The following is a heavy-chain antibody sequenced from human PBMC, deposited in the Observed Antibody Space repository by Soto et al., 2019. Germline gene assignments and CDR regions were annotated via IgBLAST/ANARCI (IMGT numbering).Heavy chain of an antibody. CDR3: ASWGGYCSGGSCYVFDY. CDR1: GFTVSSNY. CDR2: IYSGGST. D-gene: IGHD2-15*01. J-gene: IGHJ4*02. Sequence: EVQLVESGGGLIQPGGSLRLSCAASGFTVSSNYMSWVRQAPGKGLEWVSVIYSGGSTYYAASVKGRFTISRDNSKNTRYLQMDSVRAGDTAVYYCASWGGYCSGGSCYVFDYWDQGTLVTVSS. V-gene: IGHV3-53*01.